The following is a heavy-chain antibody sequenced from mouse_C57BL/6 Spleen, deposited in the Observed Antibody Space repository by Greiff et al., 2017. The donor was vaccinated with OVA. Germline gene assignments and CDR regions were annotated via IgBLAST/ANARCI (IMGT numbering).Heavy chain of an antibody. D-gene: IGHD2-14*01. CDR1: GFSFNTYA. CDR3: GRHPGYYYAMDY. V-gene: IGHV10-1*01. J-gene: IGHJ4*01. Sequence: EVMLVESGGGLVQPKGSLKLSCAASGFSFNTYAMNWVRQAPGKGLEWVARIRSKSNNYATYYADSVKDRFTISRDDSESMLYLQMNNLKTEDTAMYYCGRHPGYYYAMDYWGQGTSVTVSS. CDR2: IRSKSNNYAT.